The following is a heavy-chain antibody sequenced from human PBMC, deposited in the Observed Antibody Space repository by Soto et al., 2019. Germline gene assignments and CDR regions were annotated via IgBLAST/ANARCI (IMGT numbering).Heavy chain of an antibody. CDR3: ARKMTTVTTHAFDI. CDR2: IYYSGST. CDR1: GGPISSYY. J-gene: IGHJ3*02. V-gene: IGHV4-59*01. D-gene: IGHD4-17*01. Sequence: QVQLQESGPGLVKPSETLSLTCTVSGGPISSYYWSWIRQPPGKGLEWIGYIYYSGSTNYNPSLKSRVTISVDTSKNQFSLKLSSVTAADTAVYYCARKMTTVTTHAFDIWGQGTMVTVSS.